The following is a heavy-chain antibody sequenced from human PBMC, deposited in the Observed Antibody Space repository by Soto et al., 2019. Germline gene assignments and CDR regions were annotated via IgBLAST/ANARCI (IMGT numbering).Heavy chain of an antibody. CDR2: VYFSETT. J-gene: IGHJ4*02. CDR3: ASSFCRGGRCYFTY. V-gene: IGHV4-39*01. Sequence: QLQLQESGPGLVKPSETLSLTCTVSGGSVTRSSHYWGWVRQPPGKGLEWIGTVYFSETTSYNPSHKSRVTIFVDTSKRRFSLNLRSVTAADTAVYFCASSFCRGGRCYFTYWGQGTLVIVSS. CDR1: GGSVTRSSHY. D-gene: IGHD2-15*01.